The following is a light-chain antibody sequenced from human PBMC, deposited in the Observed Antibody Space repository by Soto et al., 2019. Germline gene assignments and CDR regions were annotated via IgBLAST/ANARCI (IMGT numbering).Light chain of an antibody. CDR2: AAS. Sequence: DIQLTQSPSSLSGSVGDRVTITCRASQTIHNYLNWYQQIPGKAPKLLIYAASNLRGGVPSRFSGGGSGTDFTLTINSLQPEDFATYYCQESFSPLYTGGQGTILDI. J-gene: IGKJ2*01. V-gene: IGKV1-39*01. CDR3: QESFSPLYT. CDR1: QTIHNY.